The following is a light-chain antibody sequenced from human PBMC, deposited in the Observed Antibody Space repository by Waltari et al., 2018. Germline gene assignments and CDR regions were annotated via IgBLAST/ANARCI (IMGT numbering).Light chain of an antibody. CDR3: CSYGTSPLYV. Sequence: WYQQYPGKAPKFMIYDVSKRPAGVPDRFSGSKSGTTASLTISGLQPEDEADYYCCSYGTSPLYVFGTGTKVTVL. V-gene: IGLV2-11*01. CDR2: DVS. J-gene: IGLJ1*01.